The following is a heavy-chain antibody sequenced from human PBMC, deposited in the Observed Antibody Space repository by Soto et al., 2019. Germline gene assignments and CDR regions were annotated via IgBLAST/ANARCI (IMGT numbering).Heavy chain of an antibody. Sequence: EVQLVESGGGLVQPGGSLRLSCAASGFSVSSHYMGWVRQSPGKGLEWVSVVYSGGSAYYADSVKGRFSSSKDNSKNSLYLQMNSLRVEDTAVYYCTGESHKPYWGQGTLVTVAS. CDR3: TGESHKPY. J-gene: IGHJ4*02. V-gene: IGHV3-66*01. CDR2: VYSGGSA. CDR1: GFSVSSHY.